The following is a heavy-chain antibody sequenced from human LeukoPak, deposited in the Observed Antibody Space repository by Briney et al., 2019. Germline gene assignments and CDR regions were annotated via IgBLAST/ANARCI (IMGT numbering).Heavy chain of an antibody. V-gene: IGHV3-30*02. J-gene: IGHJ6*03. Sequence: GGSLRLSCAASGFTFSSYGMHWVRQAPGKGLEWVAFIRYDGSNKYYADSVKGRFTISRDNSKNTLYLQMNSLRAEDTAVYYCANRYYDFWSGYYTRSGPLYYYMDVWGKGTTATVSS. CDR3: ANRYYDFWSGYYTRSGPLYYYMDV. D-gene: IGHD3-3*01. CDR1: GFTFSSYG. CDR2: IRYDGSNK.